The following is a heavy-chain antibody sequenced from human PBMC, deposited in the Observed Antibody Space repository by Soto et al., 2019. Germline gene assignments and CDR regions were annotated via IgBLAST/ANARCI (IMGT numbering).Heavy chain of an antibody. CDR3: TTSLSESGDIVVVVAATPHDY. CDR1: GFTFSNAW. D-gene: IGHD2-15*01. V-gene: IGHV3-15*01. CDR2: IKSKTDGGTT. Sequence: GGSLRLSCAASGFTFSNAWMSWVRQAPGKGLEWVGRIKSKTDGGTTDYAAPVKGRFTISRDDSKNTLYLQMNSLKTEDTAVYYCTTSLSESGDIVVVVAATPHDYWGQGTLVTVSS. J-gene: IGHJ4*02.